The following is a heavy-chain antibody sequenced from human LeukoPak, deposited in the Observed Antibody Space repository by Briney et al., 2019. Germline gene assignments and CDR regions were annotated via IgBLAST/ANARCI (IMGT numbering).Heavy chain of an antibody. CDR1: GYTFTGYY. J-gene: IGHJ4*02. V-gene: IGHV1-2*02. CDR3: ARASKDIAVVVAAYIDY. D-gene: IGHD2-15*01. Sequence: GASVKVSCKASGYTFTGYYMHWVRQAPGQGLEWMGWINPNSGGTNYAQKFQGRVTMTRDTSISTAYMELSRLRSDDTAVYYCARASKDIAVVVAAYIDYWGQGTLVTVSS. CDR2: INPNSGGT.